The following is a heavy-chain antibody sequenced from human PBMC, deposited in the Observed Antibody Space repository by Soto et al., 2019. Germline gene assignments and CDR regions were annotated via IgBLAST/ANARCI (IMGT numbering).Heavy chain of an antibody. Sequence: QVQLVESGGGVVQPVRSLRLSCAASGFTFRSYGMHWVRQAPGKGLEWVAVISYDGSNKYYADSVKGRFTISRDNSKKTLYLKMNPLKAEDTAVYYWAKDRFRIAVADHFAYWGQGNRVTVSA. CDR1: GFTFRSYG. CDR2: ISYDGSNK. D-gene: IGHD6-19*01. V-gene: IGHV3-30*18. CDR3: AKDRFRIAVADHFAY. J-gene: IGHJ4*02.